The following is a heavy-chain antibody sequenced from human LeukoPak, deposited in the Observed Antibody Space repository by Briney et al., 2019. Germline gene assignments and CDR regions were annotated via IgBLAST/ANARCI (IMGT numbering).Heavy chain of an antibody. J-gene: IGHJ4*02. CDR2: IDPSSTYI. D-gene: IGHD4-17*01. Sequence: PGGSLRLSRSASRFTFSSYTMNWVRQAPGKGPEWVSSIDPSSTYIYYADSVKGRFTISRDNAQNSLYLQMNSLRAEDTAVYYCTRGSYGDYEYWGQGTLVTVSS. V-gene: IGHV3-21*01. CDR3: TRGSYGDYEY. CDR1: RFTFSSYT.